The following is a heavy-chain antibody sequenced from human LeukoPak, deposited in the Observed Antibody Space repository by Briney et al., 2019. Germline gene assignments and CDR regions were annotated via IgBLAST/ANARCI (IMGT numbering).Heavy chain of an antibody. J-gene: IGHJ6*04. Sequence: QSGASLRLSCAASGFTFSSSPMSWVRQAPGKGLEWVSTITDSGGSTYYADSVKGRFTISRDNSKNTLYLQMYSLRAEDTAVYYCAKDRAYYYYYGMDVWGKGTTVTVSS. V-gene: IGHV3-23*01. CDR2: ITDSGGST. CDR1: GFTFSSSP. D-gene: IGHD3-10*01. CDR3: AKDRAYYYYYGMDV.